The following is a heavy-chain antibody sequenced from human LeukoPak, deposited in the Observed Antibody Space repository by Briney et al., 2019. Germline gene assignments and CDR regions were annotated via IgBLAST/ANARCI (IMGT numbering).Heavy chain of an antibody. V-gene: IGHV1-2*02. CDR2: INPNSGGT. CDR1: GYTFTGYY. J-gene: IGHJ5*02. Sequence: WASVKVSCKASGYTFTGYYMHWVRQAPGQGLEWMGWINPNSGGTNYAQKFQGSVTMTRDTSISTAYMELSRLRSDDTAVYYCARGLAALRANWFDPWGQGTLVTVFS. CDR3: ARGLAALRANWFDP. D-gene: IGHD6-6*01.